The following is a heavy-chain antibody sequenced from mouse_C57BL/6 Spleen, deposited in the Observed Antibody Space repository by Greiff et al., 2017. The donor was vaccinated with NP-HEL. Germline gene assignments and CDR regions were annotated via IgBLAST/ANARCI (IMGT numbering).Heavy chain of an antibody. CDR2: ISSGSSTI. V-gene: IGHV5-17*01. CDR1: GFTFSDYG. D-gene: IGHD3-3*01. Sequence: DVHLVESGGGLVKPGGSLKLSCAASGFTFSDYGMHWVRQAPEKGLEWVAYISSGSSTIYYADTVKGRFTISRDNAKNTLFLQMTSLRSEDTAMYYCAREGTSTFYYAMDYWGQGTSVTVSS. CDR3: AREGTSTFYYAMDY. J-gene: IGHJ4*01.